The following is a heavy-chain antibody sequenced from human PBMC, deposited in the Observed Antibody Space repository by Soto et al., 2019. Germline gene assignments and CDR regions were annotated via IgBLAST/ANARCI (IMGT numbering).Heavy chain of an antibody. Sequence: QVHLVQSGVEVKTPGASVKVSCQASGYTFFTYDISWVRQAPRQGLEWIGWISTYSGDTKYAQKFQGRVTMTRDTSTTPAYLEPRSLRSDDTAVYYCSRHHGPTTSENWFDPWGQGTLVTVSS. J-gene: IGHJ5*02. D-gene: IGHD5-12*01. V-gene: IGHV1-18*01. CDR3: SRHHGPTTSENWFDP. CDR1: GYTFFTYD. CDR2: ISTYSGDT.